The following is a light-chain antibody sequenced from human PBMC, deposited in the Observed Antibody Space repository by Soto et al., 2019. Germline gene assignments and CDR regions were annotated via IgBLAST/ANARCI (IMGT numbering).Light chain of an antibody. CDR2: DAV. Sequence: EIVLTQSPATLSLSPGERATLSCRASQSVSSHLAWYRQKPGQAPRLLIYDAVNRATGIPARFSGSGSGTDFTLSISSLASEDFAVYYCQQRSNWPASVTFRQGTRLEIK. CDR1: QSVSSH. V-gene: IGKV3-11*01. J-gene: IGKJ5*01. CDR3: QQRSNWPASVT.